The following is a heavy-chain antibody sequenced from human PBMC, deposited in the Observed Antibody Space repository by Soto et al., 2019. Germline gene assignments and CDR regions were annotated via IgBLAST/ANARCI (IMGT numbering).Heavy chain of an antibody. Sequence: GALVKVSCKASGYTFTSYDINWVRQATGQGLEWMGWMNPNSGNTGYAQKFQGRVTMTRNTSISTAYMELSSLRSEDTAVYYCARGWSITIFGVVRDYWGQGTLVTVSS. J-gene: IGHJ4*02. D-gene: IGHD3-3*01. CDR3: ARGWSITIFGVVRDY. V-gene: IGHV1-8*01. CDR1: GYTFTSYD. CDR2: MNPNSGNT.